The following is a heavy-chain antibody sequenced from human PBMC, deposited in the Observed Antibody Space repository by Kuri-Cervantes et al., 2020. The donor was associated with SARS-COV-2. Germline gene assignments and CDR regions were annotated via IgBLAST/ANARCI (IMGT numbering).Heavy chain of an antibody. Sequence: GGSLRLSCAASGFTFSSYGMHWVRQAPGKGLEWVAVISYDGSNKYYADSVKGRFTISRDNSKNTLYLQMNSLRAEDTAVYYCAKEYSGSWGYGYWGQGTLVTDSS. CDR3: AKEYSGSWGYGY. CDR1: GFTFSSYG. J-gene: IGHJ4*02. CDR2: ISYDGSNK. D-gene: IGHD1-26*01. V-gene: IGHV3-30*18.